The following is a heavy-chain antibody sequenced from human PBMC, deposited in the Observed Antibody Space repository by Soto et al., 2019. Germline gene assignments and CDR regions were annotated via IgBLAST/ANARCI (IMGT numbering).Heavy chain of an antibody. Sequence: SEKSSGEGCGWSYSSYWSGWFHQMPGKGLEWMVSIYPDDSDTRYSPSFKGQVTISADKSISTAYLQWSSLKASDTAMYYCARRNILFYAMDVRGQGTTVTVSS. V-gene: IGHV5-51*07. CDR2: IYPDDSDT. D-gene: IGHD3-9*01. J-gene: IGHJ6*02. CDR1: GWSYSSYW. CDR3: ARRNILFYAMDV.